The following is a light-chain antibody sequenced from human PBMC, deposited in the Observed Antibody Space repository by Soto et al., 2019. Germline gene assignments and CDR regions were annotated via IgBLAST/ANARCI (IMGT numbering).Light chain of an antibody. J-gene: IGKJ1*01. CDR2: KAS. V-gene: IGKV1-5*03. Sequence: DIQMTQSPSTLSASVGDRVTITCRASQSISSWLAWYQQNPGKAPKLLIYKASSLESGVPSRFSGSGSGTEFTLNISSLQPDDFASYYCQQCNSYPWTFGQGTKVEIK. CDR3: QQCNSYPWT. CDR1: QSISSW.